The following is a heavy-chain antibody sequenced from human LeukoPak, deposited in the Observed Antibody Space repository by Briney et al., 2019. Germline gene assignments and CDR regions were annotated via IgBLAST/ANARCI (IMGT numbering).Heavy chain of an antibody. D-gene: IGHD6-13*01. CDR1: GGSFSGHY. CDR2: IFYSGST. J-gene: IGHJ2*01. V-gene: IGHV4-59*11. CDR3: ARVYYSNSYDYWYFDL. Sequence: SETLSLTCAVYGGSFSGHYWSWIRQPPGKGLEWIGYIFYSGSTNYNPSLKSRVTISVDTSKNQFSLKLSSVTAADTAVYYCARVYYSNSYDYWYFDLWGRGTLVTVSS.